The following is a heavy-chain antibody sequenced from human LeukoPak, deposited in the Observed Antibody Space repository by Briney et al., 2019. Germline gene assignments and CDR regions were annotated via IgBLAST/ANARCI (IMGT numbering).Heavy chain of an antibody. CDR2: ISYDGSNK. J-gene: IGHJ3*02. Sequence: PGRSLRLSCAASGFTFSSYGMHWVRQAPGKGLEWVAVISYDGSNKYYADSVKGRFTISRDNSKNTLYLQMNSLRAEDTAVYYCAKGLEQQLVQEDAFDIWGQGTMVTVSS. CDR3: AKGLEQQLVQEDAFDI. CDR1: GFTFSSYG. V-gene: IGHV3-30*18. D-gene: IGHD6-13*01.